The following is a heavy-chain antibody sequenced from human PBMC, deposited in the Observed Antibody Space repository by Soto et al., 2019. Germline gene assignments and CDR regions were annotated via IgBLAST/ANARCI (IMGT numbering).Heavy chain of an antibody. D-gene: IGHD6-19*01. Sequence: ASVKVSCKASGGTFSSYAISWVGQAPGQGLEWMGGIIPIFGTANYAQKFQGRVTITADESTSTAYMELSSLRSEDTAVYYCARGYSSGWYSAFDIWGQGTMVTVSS. V-gene: IGHV1-69*13. CDR1: GGTFSSYA. CDR2: IIPIFGTA. J-gene: IGHJ3*02. CDR3: ARGYSSGWYSAFDI.